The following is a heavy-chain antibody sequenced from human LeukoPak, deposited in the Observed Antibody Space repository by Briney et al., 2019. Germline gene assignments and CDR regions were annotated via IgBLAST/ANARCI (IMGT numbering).Heavy chain of an antibody. CDR3: ARDSRTTPYYLFDY. V-gene: IGHV4-59*01. J-gene: IGHJ4*02. CDR1: GGSIGTYY. Sequence: KTSETLSLTCTVSGGSIGTYYWSWIRQPPGKGLEWIGYVYYSGSTNYNPSLKSRVTISVDTSKNQFSLKLSSVTAADTAVYYCARDSRTTPYYLFDYWGQGTLVTVSS. D-gene: IGHD2-2*01. CDR2: VYYSGST.